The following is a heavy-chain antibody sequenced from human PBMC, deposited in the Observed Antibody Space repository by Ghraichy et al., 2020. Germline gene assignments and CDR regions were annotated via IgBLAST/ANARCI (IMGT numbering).Heavy chain of an antibody. D-gene: IGHD6-13*01. CDR2: ISAYNGNT. V-gene: IGHV1-18*01. CDR1: GYTFTSYG. CDR3: ARDRKLTYSSSWGGY. J-gene: IGHJ4*02. Sequence: ASVKVSCKASGYTFTSYGISWVRQAPGQGLEWMGWISAYNGNTNYAQKLQGRVTMTTDTSTSTAYMELRSLRSDDTAVYYCARDRKLTYSSSWGGYWGQGTLVTVSS.